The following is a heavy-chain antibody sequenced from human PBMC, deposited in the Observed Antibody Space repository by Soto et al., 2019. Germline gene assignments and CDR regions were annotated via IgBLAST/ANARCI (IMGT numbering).Heavy chain of an antibody. Sequence: GGSLRLSCTASGFTFSSYGMHWVRQGPGKGLEWVAMISYDGSDKYYADSVKGRFTISRDNSKNTLFLQMNALTGEDTALYYCAKDNPAVDFWGQGALVTVSS. J-gene: IGHJ4*02. CDR3: AKDNPAVDF. V-gene: IGHV3-30*18. CDR1: GFTFSSYG. CDR2: ISYDGSDK.